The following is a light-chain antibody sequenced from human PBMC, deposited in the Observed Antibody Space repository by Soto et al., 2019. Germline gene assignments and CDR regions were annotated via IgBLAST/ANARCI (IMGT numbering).Light chain of an antibody. V-gene: IGLV2-14*01. J-gene: IGLJ1*01. Sequence: QSALTQPVSVSGSPGQSITISCTGSGRDIGAYDYVSWYQQHPGKAPKLIIYGVKNRPSGVSDRFSASKSAFTASLTISGLQTDDEADYYCSSFTTSYFYVFGPGTKVTVL. CDR2: GVK. CDR3: SSFTTSYFYV. CDR1: GRDIGAYDY.